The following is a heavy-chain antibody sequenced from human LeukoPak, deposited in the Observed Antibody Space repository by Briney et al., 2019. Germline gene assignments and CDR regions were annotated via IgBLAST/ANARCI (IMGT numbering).Heavy chain of an antibody. Sequence: PGGSLRLSCAASGFTFSSYAMSWVRQAPGKGLEWVSAISGSGGSTYSADSVKGRFTISRDNSKNTLYLQMNSLRAEDTAVYYCAKDRSALRRDFICGYWGQGTLVTVSS. CDR2: ISGSGGST. J-gene: IGHJ4*02. CDR3: AKDRSALRRDFICGY. V-gene: IGHV3-23*01. D-gene: IGHD3-16*01. CDR1: GFTFSSYA.